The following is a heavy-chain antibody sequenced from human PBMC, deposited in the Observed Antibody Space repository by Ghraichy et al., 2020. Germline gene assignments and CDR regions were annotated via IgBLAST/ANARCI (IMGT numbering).Heavy chain of an antibody. CDR2: ISSSSSTI. J-gene: IGHJ6*03. D-gene: IGHD3-3*01. CDR1: GFTFSSYS. V-gene: IGHV3-48*01. CDR3: ARGAERITIFGVVIDYMDV. Sequence: GGSLRLSCAASGFTFSSYSMNWVRQAPGKGLEWVSYISSSSSTIYYADSVKGRFTISRDNAKNSLYLQMNSLRAEDTAVYYCARGAERITIFGVVIDYMDVWGKGTKVTVSS.